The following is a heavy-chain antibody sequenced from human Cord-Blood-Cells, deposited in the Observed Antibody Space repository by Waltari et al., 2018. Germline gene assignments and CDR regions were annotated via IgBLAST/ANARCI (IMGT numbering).Heavy chain of an antibody. CDR3: ARPYGSSGYYYTPYAFDI. J-gene: IGHJ3*02. CDR1: GGSFSGYY. V-gene: IGHV4-34*01. D-gene: IGHD3-22*01. CDR2: INHSGST. Sequence: QVQLQQWGAGLLKPSETLSLTCAVYGGSFSGYYWSWIRQPPGKGLEWIGEINHSGSTNDNPSLKSRVTISVDTSKNQFSLKLSSVTAADTAVYYCARPYGSSGYYYTPYAFDIWGQGTMVTVSS.